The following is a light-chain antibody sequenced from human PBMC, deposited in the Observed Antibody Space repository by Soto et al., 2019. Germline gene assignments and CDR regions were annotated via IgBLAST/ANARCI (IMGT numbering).Light chain of an antibody. Sequence: EIVMTQSPATLSVSPGERATLSCRASQSVNSNLAWYQQKPGQAPRLLISGASTRATGSPARFSGSGSETEFTLTISSLQSEDVAVYYCQQYNNWWTFGQGTKVEMK. J-gene: IGKJ1*01. CDR2: GAS. V-gene: IGKV3-15*01. CDR1: QSVNSN. CDR3: QQYNNWWT.